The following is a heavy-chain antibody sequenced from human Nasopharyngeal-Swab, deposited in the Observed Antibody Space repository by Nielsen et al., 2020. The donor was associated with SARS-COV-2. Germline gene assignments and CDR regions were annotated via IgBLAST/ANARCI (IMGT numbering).Heavy chain of an antibody. CDR3: ARLISRFNWNDGFDY. V-gene: IGHV5-51*01. J-gene: IGHJ4*02. D-gene: IGHD1-1*01. Sequence: GEYLKISCTGSGFTFSTYWMGWVRQMPGKGLEWMGIIYTGDSDTRYSPSFQGQVTLSADKSISTAYLQWSSLKSSDTAMYYCARLISRFNWNDGFDYFGKGKRVAVSS. CDR2: IYTGDSDT. CDR1: GFTFSTYW.